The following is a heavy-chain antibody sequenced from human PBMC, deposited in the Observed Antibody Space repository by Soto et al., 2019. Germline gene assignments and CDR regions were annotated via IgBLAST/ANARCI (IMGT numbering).Heavy chain of an antibody. CDR1: GFTFSSDS. Sequence: GGSLRLSCAASGFTFSSDSMNWVRQAPGKGLEWVSSISSSSSYIYYADSVKGRLTISRDNAKNSLYLQMNSLRAEDTAVYYCARDPTLIAAPVGDYWGQGTLVTVSS. CDR3: ARDPTLIAAPVGDY. V-gene: IGHV3-21*01. J-gene: IGHJ4*02. CDR2: ISSSSSYI. D-gene: IGHD6-13*01.